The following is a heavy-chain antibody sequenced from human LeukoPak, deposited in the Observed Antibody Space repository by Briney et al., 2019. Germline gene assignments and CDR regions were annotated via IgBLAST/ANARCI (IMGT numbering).Heavy chain of an antibody. CDR1: GFTFSSYE. CDR2: ISSSGSTI. V-gene: IGHV3-48*03. J-gene: IGHJ4*02. D-gene: IGHD3-22*01. CDR3: ASSFNSSGYFPPLVY. Sequence: PGGSLRLSCAASGFTFSSYEMNWVRQAPGKGLEWVSYISSSGSTIYYADSVKGRFTISRDNANNSLYLQMNSLRAEDTAVYYCASSFNSSGYFPPLVYWGQGTLVTVSS.